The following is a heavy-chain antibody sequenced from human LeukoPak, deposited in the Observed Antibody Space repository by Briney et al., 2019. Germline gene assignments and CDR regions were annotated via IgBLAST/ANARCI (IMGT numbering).Heavy chain of an antibody. CDR2: ISSSSTYI. J-gene: IGHJ4*02. CDR1: GFTFSSYG. CDR3: ARVPGVQLERRYYFDY. V-gene: IGHV3-21*01. D-gene: IGHD1-1*01. Sequence: GGSLRLSCAASGFTFSSYGMNWVRQAPGKGLEWVSSISSSSTYIYYADSVKGRFTISRDNPKNSLYLQMNSLRAEDTAIYYCARVPGVQLERRYYFDYWGQGTLVTVSS.